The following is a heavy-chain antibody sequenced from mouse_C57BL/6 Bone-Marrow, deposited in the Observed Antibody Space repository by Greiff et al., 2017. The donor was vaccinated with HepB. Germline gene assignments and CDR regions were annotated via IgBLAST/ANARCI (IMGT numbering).Heavy chain of an antibody. V-gene: IGHV5-16*01. CDR2: INYDGSST. Sequence: DVKLVESEGGLVQPGSSMKLSCTASGFTFSDYYMAWVRQVPEKGLEWVANINYDGSSTYYLDSLKSRFIISRDNAKNILYLQMSSLKSEDTATYYCARGDYYYGSKGAWFAYWGQGTLVTVSA. CDR3: ARGDYYYGSKGAWFAY. CDR1: GFTFSDYY. J-gene: IGHJ3*01. D-gene: IGHD1-1*01.